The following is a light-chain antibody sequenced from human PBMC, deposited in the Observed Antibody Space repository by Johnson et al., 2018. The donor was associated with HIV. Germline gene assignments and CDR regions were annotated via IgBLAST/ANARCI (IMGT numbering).Light chain of an antibody. CDR1: SSDMGNYA. CDR3: GTWDSSRSAGRGV. Sequence: QSVLTQPPSVSAAPGQKVTISCSGSSSDMGNYAVSWYQQLPGTAHKLLIYENNKLPSGIPDRFSGSTSGTSATLGITGLQPGAVADYYCGTWDSSRSAGRGVFGTGTKVTVL. V-gene: IGLV1-51*02. CDR2: ENN. J-gene: IGLJ1*01.